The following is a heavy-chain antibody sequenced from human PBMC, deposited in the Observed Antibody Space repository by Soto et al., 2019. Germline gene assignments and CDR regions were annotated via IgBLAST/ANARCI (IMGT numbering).Heavy chain of an antibody. J-gene: IGHJ6*02. V-gene: IGHV1-3*01. CDR2: INAGNGNT. CDR1: GYTFTSYA. Sequence: QVQLVQSGAEVKKPGASVKVSCKASGYTFTSYAMHWVRQAPGQRLEWMGWINAGNGNTKYSQKFQGRVTITRDTSASTAYMELSSLRSEDTAVYYCARPFFGYSSLYGMDVWGQGTTVTVSS. D-gene: IGHD6-13*01. CDR3: ARPFFGYSSLYGMDV.